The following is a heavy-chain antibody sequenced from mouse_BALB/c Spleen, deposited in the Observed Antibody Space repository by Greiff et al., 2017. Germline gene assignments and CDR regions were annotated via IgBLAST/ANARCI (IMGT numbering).Heavy chain of an antibody. CDR2: IWTGGGT. D-gene: IGHD1-1*01. Sequence: VQRVESGPGLVAPSQSLSITCTVSGFSLTSYDISWIRQPPGKGLEWLGVIWTGGGTNYNSAFMSRLSISKDNSKSQVFLKMNSLQTDDTAIYYCVRDRDYYGSSYGYAMDYWGQGTSVTVSS. V-gene: IGHV2-9-2*01. J-gene: IGHJ4*01. CDR3: VRDRDYYGSSYGYAMDY. CDR1: GFSLTSYD.